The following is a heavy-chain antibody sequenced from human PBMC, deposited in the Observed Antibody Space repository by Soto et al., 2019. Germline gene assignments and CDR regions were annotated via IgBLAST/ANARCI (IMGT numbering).Heavy chain of an antibody. J-gene: IGHJ3*02. D-gene: IGHD3-3*01. V-gene: IGHV1-2*04. CDR3: ARVVGTIFGVAQLDAFDI. Sequence: ASVKVSCKASGYTFTGYYMHWVLQAPGQGLEWMGWINPNSGGTNYAQKFQGWVTMTRDTSISTAYMELSRLRSDDTAVYYCARVVGTIFGVAQLDAFDIWGQGTMVTVSS. CDR1: GYTFTGYY. CDR2: INPNSGGT.